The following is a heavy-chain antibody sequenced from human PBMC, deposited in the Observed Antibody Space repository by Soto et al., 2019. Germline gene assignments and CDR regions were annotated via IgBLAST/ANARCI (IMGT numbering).Heavy chain of an antibody. V-gene: IGHV1-69*06. D-gene: IGHD3-3*01. CDR2: IIPIFGTA. Sequence: QVQLVQSGAEVKKPGSSVKVSCKASGGTFSSYAISWVRQAPGQGLEWMGGIIPIFGTANYAQKFQGRVTITADKSTSTAYMELSSLRSEDTAVYYCAREYDFWSGYFTNYYYGMDVWGQGTTVTVSS. CDR3: AREYDFWSGYFTNYYYGMDV. J-gene: IGHJ6*02. CDR1: GGTFSSYA.